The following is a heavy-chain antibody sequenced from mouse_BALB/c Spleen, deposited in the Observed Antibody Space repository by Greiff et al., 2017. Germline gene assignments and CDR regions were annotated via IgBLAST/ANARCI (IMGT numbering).Heavy chain of an antibody. CDR2: INPYNDGT. D-gene: IGHD5-5*01. V-gene: IGHV1-14*01. J-gene: IGHJ2*01. Sequence: VHVKQSGPELVKPGASVKMSCKASGYTFTSYVMHWVKQKPGQGLEWIGYINPYNDGTKYNEKFKGKATLTSDKSSSTAYMELSSLTSEDSAVYYCARGGVYLFFDYWGQGTTLTVSS. CDR1: GYTFTSYV. CDR3: ARGGVYLFFDY.